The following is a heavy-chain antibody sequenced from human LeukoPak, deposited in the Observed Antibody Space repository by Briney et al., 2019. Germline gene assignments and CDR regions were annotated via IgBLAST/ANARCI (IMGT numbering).Heavy chain of an antibody. D-gene: IGHD3-10*01. J-gene: IGHJ4*02. V-gene: IGHV3-11*06. CDR2: ISSSSSYT. Sequence: GGSLRLSCAASGFTFSDYYMSWIRQAPGKGLEWVSYISSSSSYTNYADSVKGRFTISRDNAKNSLYLQMNSLRAEDTAVYYCARVDNHGEWNIDHWGQGTLVTVSS. CDR1: GFTFSDYY. CDR3: ARVDNHGEWNIDH.